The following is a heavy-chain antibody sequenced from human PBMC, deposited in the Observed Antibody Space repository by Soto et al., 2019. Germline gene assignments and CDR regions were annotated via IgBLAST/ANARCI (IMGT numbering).Heavy chain of an antibody. Sequence: GGSLRLSCAASGFTFSSYAMSWVRQAPGKGLEWVSAISGSGGSTYYADSVKGRFTISRDNSKNTLYLQMNSLRAEDTAVYYCAKGSTRRYFDWSIFDYWGQGTLVTVSS. CDR3: AKGSTRRYFDWSIFDY. V-gene: IGHV3-23*01. CDR1: GFTFSSYA. J-gene: IGHJ4*02. D-gene: IGHD3-9*01. CDR2: ISGSGGST.